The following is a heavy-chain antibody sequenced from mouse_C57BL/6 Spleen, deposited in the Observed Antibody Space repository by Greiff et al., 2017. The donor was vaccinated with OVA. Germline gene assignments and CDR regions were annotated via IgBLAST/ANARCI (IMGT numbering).Heavy chain of an antibody. Sequence: EVMLVESGGGLVQPKGSLKLSCAASGFSFNTYAMNWVRQAPGKGLEWVARIRSKSNNYATYYADSVKDRFTISRDDSESMLYLQMNNLKTEDTAMYYCVRSYGSYAMDYWGQGTSVTVSS. D-gene: IGHD2-10*02. J-gene: IGHJ4*01. V-gene: IGHV10-1*01. CDR3: VRSYGSYAMDY. CDR2: IRSKSNNYAT. CDR1: GFSFNTYA.